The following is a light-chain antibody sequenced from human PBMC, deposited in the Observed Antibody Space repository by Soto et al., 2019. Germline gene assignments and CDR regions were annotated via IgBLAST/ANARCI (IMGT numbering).Light chain of an antibody. CDR3: QQRSNWPPET. Sequence: EIVLTQSPATLSLSPGERATLSCRASQSVSSYLAWYQQKPGQAPRLLIYDASNRATGIPARFSGSGSGTDFTLTIGSLEPEDFAVYYCQQRSNWPPETFGQGTKVEIK. J-gene: IGKJ1*01. V-gene: IGKV3-11*01. CDR1: QSVSSY. CDR2: DAS.